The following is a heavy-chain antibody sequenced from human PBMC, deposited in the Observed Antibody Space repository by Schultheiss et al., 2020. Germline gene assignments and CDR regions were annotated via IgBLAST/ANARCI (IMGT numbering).Heavy chain of an antibody. CDR3: AKDSYYYDSSGYYLLDY. Sequence: GGSLRLSCAASGFTFSAYWMSWLRQAPGKGLEWVSVIYSGGSTYYADSVKGRFTISRHNSKNTLYLQMNSLRAEDTAVYYCAKDSYYYDSSGYYLLDYWGQGTLVTVSS. CDR1: GFTFSAYW. V-gene: IGHV3-53*04. D-gene: IGHD3-22*01. J-gene: IGHJ4*02. CDR2: IYSGGST.